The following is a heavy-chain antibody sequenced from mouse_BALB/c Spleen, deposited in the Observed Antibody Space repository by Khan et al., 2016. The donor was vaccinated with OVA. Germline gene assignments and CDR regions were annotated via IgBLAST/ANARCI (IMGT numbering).Heavy chain of an antibody. V-gene: IGHV3-2*02. CDR3: ARTARIKY. CDR2: ISYSGSP. Sequence: EVQLQESGPGLVKPSQSLSLTCTVTGYSITSGYGWNWIRQFPGNKLEWMGYISYSGSPNYNPSLNSRISITRDTSKNQFFLQLNSVTTEDTATYYCARTARIKYWGQGTTLTASS. J-gene: IGHJ2*01. D-gene: IGHD1-2*01. CDR1: GYSITSGYG.